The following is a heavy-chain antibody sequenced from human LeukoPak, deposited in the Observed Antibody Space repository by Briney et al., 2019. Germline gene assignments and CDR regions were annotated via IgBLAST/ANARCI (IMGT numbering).Heavy chain of an antibody. Sequence: SETLSLTCAVYGGSFSGYYWSWIRQPPGKGLEWIGEINHSGSTNYNPSLKSRVTISVDTSKNQFSLKLSSVTAADTAVYYCASGRGEGYCSGGSCWGDYYYYGMDVWGQGTTVTVSS. CDR2: INHSGST. CDR3: ASGRGEGYCSGGSCWGDYYYYGMDV. V-gene: IGHV4-34*01. J-gene: IGHJ6*02. CDR1: GGSFSGYY. D-gene: IGHD2-15*01.